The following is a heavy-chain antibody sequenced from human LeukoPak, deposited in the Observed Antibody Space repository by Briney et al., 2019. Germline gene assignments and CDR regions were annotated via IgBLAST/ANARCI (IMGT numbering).Heavy chain of an antibody. CDR1: GGSISSYY. Sequence: PSETLFLTCTVSGGSISSYYWSWIRQPPGKGLEWIGFIDSSGSTNYNPSLKSRVTISVDTSKNQFSLKLSSVTAADTAVYYCARIKVGATVDHWGQGTLVTVSS. CDR2: IDSSGST. CDR3: ARIKVGATVDH. J-gene: IGHJ4*02. V-gene: IGHV4-59*01. D-gene: IGHD1-26*01.